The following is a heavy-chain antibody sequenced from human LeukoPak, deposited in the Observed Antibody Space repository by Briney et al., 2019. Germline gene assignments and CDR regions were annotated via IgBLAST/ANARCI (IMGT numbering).Heavy chain of an antibody. Sequence: GASVKVSCKASGGTFSSYAISWVRQAPGQGLEWMGGIIPIFGTANYAQKFQGRVTITADESTSTAYMELSSLRSEDTAVYYCGRGWDSSSWYNNWFDPWGQGTLVTVSS. J-gene: IGHJ5*02. D-gene: IGHD6-13*01. CDR3: GRGWDSSSWYNNWFDP. CDR1: GGTFSSYA. CDR2: IIPIFGTA. V-gene: IGHV1-69*13.